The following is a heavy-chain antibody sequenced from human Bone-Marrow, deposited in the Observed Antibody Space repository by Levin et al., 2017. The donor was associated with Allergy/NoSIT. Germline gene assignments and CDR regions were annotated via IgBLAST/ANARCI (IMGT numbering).Heavy chain of an antibody. D-gene: IGHD2-8*02. CDR2: IYYRGST. CDR3: ARSLVPDIVLVD. V-gene: IGHV4-30-4*01. J-gene: IGHJ4*02. Sequence: SETLSLTCTVSGGSINSDDYFWSWIRQPPGKGLEWIGYIYYRGSTSDNPSLKSRVIISLDSSKNQFSLKLSSVTAADTAVYYCARSLVPDIVLVDWGQGTLVTVSS. CDR1: GGSINSDDYF.